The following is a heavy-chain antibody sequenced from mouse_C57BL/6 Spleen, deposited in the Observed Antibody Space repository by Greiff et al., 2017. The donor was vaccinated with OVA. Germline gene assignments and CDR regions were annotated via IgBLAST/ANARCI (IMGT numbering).Heavy chain of an antibody. CDR2: IDPSDSET. V-gene: IGHV1-52*01. J-gene: IGHJ1*03. CDR3: ARGITTTGYFDV. CDR1: GYTFTSYW. D-gene: IGHD1-2*01. Sequence: LQQPGAELVRPGSSVKLSCKASGYTFTSYWMHWVKQRPIQGLEWIGNIDPSDSETHYNQKFKDKATLTVDKSSSTAYMQLSSLTSEDSAVYYCARGITTTGYFDVWGTGTTVTVSS.